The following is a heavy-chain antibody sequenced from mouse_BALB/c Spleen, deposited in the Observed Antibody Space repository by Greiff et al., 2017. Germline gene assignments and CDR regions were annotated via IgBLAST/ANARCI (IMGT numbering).Heavy chain of an antibody. CDR3: ARRGDYDPAWFAY. J-gene: IGHJ3*01. D-gene: IGHD2-4*01. CDR1: GFTFSSYG. V-gene: IGHV5-6*02. CDR2: ISSGGSYT. Sequence: EVMLVESGGDLVKPGGSLKLSCAASGFTFSSYGMSWVRQTPYKRLEWVATISSGGSYTYYPDSVKGRFTISRDNAKNTLYLQMSSLKSEDTAMYYCARRGDYDPAWFAYWGQGTLVTVSA.